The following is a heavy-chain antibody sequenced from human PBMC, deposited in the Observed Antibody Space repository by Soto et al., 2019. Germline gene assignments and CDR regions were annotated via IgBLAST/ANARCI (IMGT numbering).Heavy chain of an antibody. D-gene: IGHD6-19*01. J-gene: IGHJ3*02. CDR1: GYAFTSYD. V-gene: IGHV1-8*01. CDR3: ASRLRYSSGWRDQDAYDI. Sequence: ASVKVSCKASGYAFTSYDINWVRQATGQGLEWMGWMNPNSGNTGYAQKFQGRVTMTRNTSISTAYMELSSLRSEDTAVYYCASRLRYSSGWRDQDAYDIWGQGTMVTVSS. CDR2: MNPNSGNT.